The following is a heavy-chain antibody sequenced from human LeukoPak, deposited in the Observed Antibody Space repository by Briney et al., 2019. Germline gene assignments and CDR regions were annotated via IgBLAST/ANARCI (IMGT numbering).Heavy chain of an antibody. J-gene: IGHJ4*02. V-gene: IGHV1-18*01. CDR2: ISAYNGNT. D-gene: IGHD3-10*01. Sequence: ASVKVSCKASGYTFTSYGISWVRQAPGQGLEWMGWISAYNGNTNYAQKLQGRVTMTTDTSTSTAYMEPRSLRSDDTAVYYCARDLHRGYYYGSGSYYKQDYWGQGTLVTVSS. CDR3: ARDLHRGYYYGSGSYYKQDY. CDR1: GYTFTSYG.